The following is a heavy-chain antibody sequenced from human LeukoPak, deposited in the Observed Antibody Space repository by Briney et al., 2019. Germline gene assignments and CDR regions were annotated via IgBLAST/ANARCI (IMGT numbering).Heavy chain of an antibody. CDR2: IYYSGST. CDR3: ARGAPGGNDYGDY. Sequence: SETLSLTCTVSGGSISSYYWRWIRQPPGKGLEWIGYIYYSGSTNYNPSLKSRVTISVDTSKNQFSLKLSSVTAADTAVYYCARGAPGGNDYGDYWGQGTLVTVSS. CDR1: GGSISSYY. V-gene: IGHV4-59*01. J-gene: IGHJ4*02.